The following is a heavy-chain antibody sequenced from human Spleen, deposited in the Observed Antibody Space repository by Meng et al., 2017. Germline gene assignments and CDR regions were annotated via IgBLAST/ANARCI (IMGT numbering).Heavy chain of an antibody. J-gene: IGHJ4*01. V-gene: IGHV4-61*02. CDR1: GGSISSGSYY. CDR2: IYTSGNT. CDR3: ALWGYAYSGGEDY. D-gene: IGHD5-18*01. Sequence: SETLSLTCTVSGGSISSGSYYWSWIRQPAGTGLEWIGRIYTSGNTNYNPSLKSRLTISVDTSKNQFSLKLNSVTAADTAVYYCALWGYAYSGGEDYWGQGTLVTVSS.